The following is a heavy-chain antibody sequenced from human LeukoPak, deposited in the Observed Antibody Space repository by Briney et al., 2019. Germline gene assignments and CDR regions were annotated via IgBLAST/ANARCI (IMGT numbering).Heavy chain of an antibody. V-gene: IGHV3-11*04. CDR3: ATPRAHDYGDYYFDY. D-gene: IGHD4-17*01. J-gene: IGHJ4*02. CDR2: ISSSGSTI. Sequence: PGGSLRLSCAASGFTFSDYYMSWIRQAPGKGLEWVSYISSSGSTIYYADSVKGRFTISRDNAKNSLYLQMNSLRAEDTAVYYCATPRAHDYGDYYFDYWGQGTLVTVSS. CDR1: GFTFSDYY.